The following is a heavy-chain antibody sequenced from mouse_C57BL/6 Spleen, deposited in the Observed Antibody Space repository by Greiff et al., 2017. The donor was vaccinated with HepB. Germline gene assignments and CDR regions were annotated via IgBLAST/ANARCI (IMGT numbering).Heavy chain of an antibody. J-gene: IGHJ3*01. V-gene: IGHV1-81*01. CDR2: IYPRSGNT. Sequence: QVQLKESGAELARPGASVKLSCKASGYTFTSYGISWVKQRTGQGLEWIGEIYPRSGNTYYNEKFKGKATLTADKSSSTAYMELRSLTSEDSAVYFCARGPNYYGSSYEAYWGQGTLVTVSA. D-gene: IGHD1-1*01. CDR1: GYTFTSYG. CDR3: ARGPNYYGSSYEAY.